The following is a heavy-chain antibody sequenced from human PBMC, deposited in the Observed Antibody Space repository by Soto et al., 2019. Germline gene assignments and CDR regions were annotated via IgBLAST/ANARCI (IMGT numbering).Heavy chain of an antibody. Sequence: GGSLRLSYAASGFTVSSYGMSWVRQTQGKGLEWVSAISGSGGSTYYADSVKGRFTISRDNSKNTLYLQMNSLRAEDTAVYYCAKYYDSSGYYRTPFDYWGQGTLVTAPQ. V-gene: IGHV3-23*01. CDR3: AKYYDSSGYYRTPFDY. D-gene: IGHD3-22*01. CDR1: GFTVSSYG. J-gene: IGHJ4*02. CDR2: ISGSGGST.